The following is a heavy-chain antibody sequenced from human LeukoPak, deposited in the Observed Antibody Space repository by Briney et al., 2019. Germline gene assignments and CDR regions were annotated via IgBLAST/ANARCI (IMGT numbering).Heavy chain of an antibody. V-gene: IGHV3-33*06. CDR1: GFTFSAYG. CDR3: AKGAMHYYDCSGYNFFDF. D-gene: IGHD3-22*01. J-gene: IGHJ4*02. Sequence: GGSLRLSCAASGFTFSAYGMSWVRQAPGKGLEWVSAIWDDGSNKYYADSVKGRFTISRDNSKNTLHLQMNSLRAEDTAVYYRAKGAMHYYDCSGYNFFDFWGQGTPVPVSS. CDR2: IWDDGSNK.